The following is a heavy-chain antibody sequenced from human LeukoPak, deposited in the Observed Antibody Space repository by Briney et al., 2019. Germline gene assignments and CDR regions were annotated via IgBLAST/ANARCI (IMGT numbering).Heavy chain of an antibody. CDR2: ISYSGST. CDR1: GVSISSHY. J-gene: IGHJ4*02. D-gene: IGHD2-15*01. Sequence: PSETLSLTCTVSGVSISSHYWSWIRQPPGKGLEWIGSISYSGSTTYNPSLKGRVTISVDTSKNQFPLMLSSVSAADTAVYYCARRYCSGGSCYSAFDYWGQGTLVAVSS. CDR3: ARRYCSGGSCYSAFDY. V-gene: IGHV4-59*08.